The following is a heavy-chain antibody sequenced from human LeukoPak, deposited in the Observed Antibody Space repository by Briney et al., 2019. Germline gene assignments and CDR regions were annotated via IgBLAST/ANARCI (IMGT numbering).Heavy chain of an antibody. CDR2: IYHSGST. D-gene: IGHD3-10*01. CDR1: GGSISSSNW. V-gene: IGHV4-4*02. J-gene: IGHJ4*02. CDR3: ARVGTYGSGSYLSWLDY. Sequence: PSETLSLTCAVSGGSISSSNWWSWVRQPPGKGLEWIGEIYHSGSTNYNPSLKSRVTISVDKSKNQFSLKLSSVTAADTAVYYCARVGTYGSGSYLSWLDYWGQGTLVTVSS.